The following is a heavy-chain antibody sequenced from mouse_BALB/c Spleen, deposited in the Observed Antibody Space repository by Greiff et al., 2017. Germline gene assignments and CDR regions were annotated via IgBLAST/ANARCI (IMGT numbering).Heavy chain of an antibody. Sequence: EVMLVESGGGLVQPGGSMKLSCVASGFTFSNYWMNWVRQSPEKGLEWVAEIRLKSNNYATHYAESVKGRFTISRDDSKSSVYLQMNNLRAEDTGIYYCTRGKNYYGSRAMDYWGQGTSVTVSS. D-gene: IGHD1-1*01. CDR2: IRLKSNNYAT. CDR3: TRGKNYYGSRAMDY. J-gene: IGHJ4*01. V-gene: IGHV6-6*02. CDR1: GFTFSNYW.